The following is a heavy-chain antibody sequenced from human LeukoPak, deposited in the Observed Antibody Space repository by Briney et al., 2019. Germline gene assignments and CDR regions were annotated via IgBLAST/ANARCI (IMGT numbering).Heavy chain of an antibody. D-gene: IGHD6-13*01. V-gene: IGHV3-74*01. J-gene: IGHJ4*02. CDR1: GLTFNRYY. CDR2: LNRDGSGT. Sequence: GRTLRLSSAVCGLTFNRYYTHWVPHPSAKGLVWVSRLNRDGSGTTYADSVKGRFTVSRDNAKNTLYLQMNSLRVEDTAMYYCTRVFAGDEYSSSGYWGQGTLVTVSS. CDR3: TRVFAGDEYSSSGY.